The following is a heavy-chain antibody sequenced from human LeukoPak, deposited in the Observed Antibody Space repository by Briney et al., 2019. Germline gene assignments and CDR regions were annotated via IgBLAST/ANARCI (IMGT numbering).Heavy chain of an antibody. Sequence: GGSLRLSCAASGFTFSSYAMSWVRQAPGKGLEWVSAISGSGGSTYYADSVKGRFTISRDNSKNTLYLQMNSLRAEDTAVYYCAKGGNQYSGSYGDYWGQGTLVTVSS. CDR1: GFTFSSYA. CDR3: AKGGNQYSGSYGDY. CDR2: ISGSGGST. V-gene: IGHV3-23*01. J-gene: IGHJ4*02. D-gene: IGHD1-26*01.